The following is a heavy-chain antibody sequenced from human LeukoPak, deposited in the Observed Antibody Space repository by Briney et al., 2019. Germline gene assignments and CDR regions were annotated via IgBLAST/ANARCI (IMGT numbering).Heavy chain of an antibody. Sequence: GESLKISCKSSGYSFTNYWLGWVRQMPGKGLEWMGIIYPGDSDTKYSPSFQGQVTISADKSISTAYLQWRSLKASDTAMYYCARVVGTPLYYYYMDVWGKGTTVTVSS. V-gene: IGHV5-51*01. CDR1: GYSFTNYW. CDR3: ARVVGTPLYYYYMDV. CDR2: IYPGDSDT. D-gene: IGHD4-23*01. J-gene: IGHJ6*03.